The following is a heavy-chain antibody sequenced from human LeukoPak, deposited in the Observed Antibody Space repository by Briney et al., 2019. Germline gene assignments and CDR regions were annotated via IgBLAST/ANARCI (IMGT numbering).Heavy chain of an antibody. Sequence: GGSLRLSCAASGFSFSTYSMNWVRQAPGKGLEWVSSISSSSSYTNYADSVKGRFTISRDNAKNSLYLQMNSLRAEDTAIYYCARAIGVSGYGSFDYWGQGTLVTVSS. D-gene: IGHD5-12*01. CDR2: ISSSSSYT. J-gene: IGHJ4*02. V-gene: IGHV3-21*01. CDR3: ARAIGVSGYGSFDY. CDR1: GFSFSTYS.